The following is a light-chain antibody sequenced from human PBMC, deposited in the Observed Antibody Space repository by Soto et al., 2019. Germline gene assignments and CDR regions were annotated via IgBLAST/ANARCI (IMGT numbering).Light chain of an antibody. V-gene: IGKV1D-12*01. CDR2: AAS. CDR1: QAISNW. J-gene: IGKJ1*01. Sequence: EIEMTQSPSSVSVSVGDRVTITCRASQAISNWLAWYQQKPGKAPKLLIYAASNLQTGVPSRFSGSGSGTDFTLTISSLQPEDFATYYCQQYNSFPRTFGQGTKVEIK. CDR3: QQYNSFPRT.